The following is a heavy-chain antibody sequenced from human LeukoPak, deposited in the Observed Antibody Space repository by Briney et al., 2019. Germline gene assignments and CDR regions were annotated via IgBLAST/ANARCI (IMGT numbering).Heavy chain of an antibody. CDR2: ISAYNGNT. J-gene: IGHJ6*03. Sequence: ASVKVSCKASGGTFSSYGISWVRQAPGQGLEWMGWISAYNGNTNYAQKLQGRVTMTTDTSTSTAYMELRSLRADDTPVYYCARETSQKGAHYMDVWGKGTTVTISS. V-gene: IGHV1-18*01. CDR3: ARETSQKGAHYMDV. CDR1: GGTFSSYG. D-gene: IGHD3-16*01.